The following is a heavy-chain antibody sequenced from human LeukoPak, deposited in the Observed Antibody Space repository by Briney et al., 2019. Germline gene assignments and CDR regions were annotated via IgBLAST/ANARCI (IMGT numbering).Heavy chain of an antibody. J-gene: IGHJ4*02. D-gene: IGHD2-15*01. V-gene: IGHV1-2*06. Sequence: ASVKVSCKASGDTFTCYYMHWVRQALGQGLEWMGRINPNSGGTNYAQKFQGRVTMTRDTSISTAYMELSRLRSDDTAVYYCARVEGCSGGSCYSFDYWGQGTLVTVSS. CDR3: ARVEGCSGGSCYSFDY. CDR1: GDTFTCYY. CDR2: INPNSGGT.